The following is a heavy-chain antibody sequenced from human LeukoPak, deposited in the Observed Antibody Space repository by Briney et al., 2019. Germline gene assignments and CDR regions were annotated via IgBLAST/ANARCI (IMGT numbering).Heavy chain of an antibody. CDR1: GFTFSSYN. J-gene: IGHJ2*01. V-gene: IGHV3-21*01. D-gene: IGHD7-27*01. CDR2: ISSNTSYR. CDR3: ARGGDAGRYWYFDL. Sequence: GGSLRLSCAASGFTFSSYNMNWARQAPGKGLEWVSSISSNTSYRYYADSVKGRSTISRDNAKNSLYLQMNSLRAEDTAVYYCARGGDAGRYWYFDLWGRGTLVTVSS.